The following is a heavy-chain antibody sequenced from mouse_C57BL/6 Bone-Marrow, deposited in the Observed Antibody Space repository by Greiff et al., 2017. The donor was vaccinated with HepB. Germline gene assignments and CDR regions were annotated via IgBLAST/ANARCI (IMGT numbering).Heavy chain of an antibody. CDR1: GYTFTDYY. D-gene: IGHD3-3*01. V-gene: IGHV1-26*01. CDR2: INPNNGGT. J-gene: IGHJ2*01. Sequence: VQLQQSGPELVKPGASVKISCKASGYTFTDYYMNWVKQSHGKSLEWIGDINPNNGGTSYNKKVKGKATLTVDKSSSTAYMELRSLTSEDSAVYYCARGDLLFDYWGQGTTLTVSS. CDR3: ARGDLLFDY.